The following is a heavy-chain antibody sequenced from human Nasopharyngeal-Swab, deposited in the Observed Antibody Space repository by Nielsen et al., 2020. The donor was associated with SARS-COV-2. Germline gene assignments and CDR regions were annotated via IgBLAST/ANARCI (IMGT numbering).Heavy chain of an antibody. J-gene: IGHJ4*02. CDR3: ARGHDYGSNFDY. CDR1: GYTFTSYG. CDR2: INPNSGGT. Sequence: ASVKVSCKASGYTFTSYGISWVRQAPGQGLEWMGWINPNSGGTNYAQKFQGRVTMTRDTSISTAYMELSRLRSDDTAVYYCARGHDYGSNFDYWGQGTLVTVSS. V-gene: IGHV1-2*02. D-gene: IGHD4-23*01.